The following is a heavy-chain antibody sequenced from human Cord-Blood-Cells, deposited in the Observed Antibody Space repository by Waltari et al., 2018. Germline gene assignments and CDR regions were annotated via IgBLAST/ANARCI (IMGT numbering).Heavy chain of an antibody. J-gene: IGHJ1*01. V-gene: IGHV1-2*02. Sequence: QVQLVQSGAEVKKPGASVEVPCKASGYTFTGSYMHWVRQAPGQGLEWMGWINPNSGGTNYAQKFQGRVTMTRDTSISTAYMELSRLRSDDTAVYYCARVLQNYDFWSGYYFQHWGQGTLVTVSS. CDR2: INPNSGGT. CDR1: GYTFTGSY. D-gene: IGHD3-3*01. CDR3: ARVLQNYDFWSGYYFQH.